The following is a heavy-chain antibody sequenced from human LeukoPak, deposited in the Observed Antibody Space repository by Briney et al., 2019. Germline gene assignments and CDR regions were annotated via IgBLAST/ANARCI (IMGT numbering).Heavy chain of an antibody. D-gene: IGHD3-3*01. CDR1: GFTFSSYW. CDR2: IKQDGSEK. V-gene: IGHV3-7*01. CDR3: ARDYDFWSGFCAY. Sequence: GGSLRLSCAASGFTFSSYWMNWVRQAPGKGLEWVANIKQDGSEKYYVDSVKGRFTIFRDHAKSSLYLQMNSLKDEDTAVYYCARDYDFWSGFCAYWGQGTQVTVSS. J-gene: IGHJ4*02.